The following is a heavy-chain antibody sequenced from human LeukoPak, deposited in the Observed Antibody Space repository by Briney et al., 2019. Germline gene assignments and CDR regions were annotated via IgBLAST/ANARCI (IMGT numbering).Heavy chain of an antibody. Sequence: SETLSLTCTVSGGSISSYYWSWIRQPPGKGLEWIGYIYYSGSTNYNPSLKSRFTISLDTSKNLFSLKLSSVTAADTAVYYCANEYYYDTSGYYSLAFWGQGTLVTVSS. CDR1: GGSISSYY. V-gene: IGHV4-59*12. CDR3: ANEYYYDTSGYYSLAF. CDR2: IYYSGST. J-gene: IGHJ4*02. D-gene: IGHD3-22*01.